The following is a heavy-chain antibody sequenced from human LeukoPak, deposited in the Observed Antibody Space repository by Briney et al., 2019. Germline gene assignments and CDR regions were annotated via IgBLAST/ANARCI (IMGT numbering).Heavy chain of an antibody. CDR1: GFTLSSYA. D-gene: IGHD2-8*01. CDR2: ISDTGATT. Sequence: PGGSLRLSRAGSGFTLSSYAMSGVRPAPGKGLEWGSAISDTGATTYDADSVKGRFTISRDNSRSTLYLQMNSLRAEDTALYYCAKDTSIGRYCTNGVCSPFDYRGEGTLVTVSS. J-gene: IGHJ4*02. V-gene: IGHV3-23*01. CDR3: AKDTSIGRYCTNGVCSPFDY.